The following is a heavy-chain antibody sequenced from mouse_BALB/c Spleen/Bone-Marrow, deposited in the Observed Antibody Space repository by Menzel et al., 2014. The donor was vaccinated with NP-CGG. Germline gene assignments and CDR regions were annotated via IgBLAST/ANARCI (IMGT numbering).Heavy chain of an antibody. CDR1: GYTFTSYD. V-gene: IGHV1S56*01. CDR2: IYPGDGST. CDR3: ARSGDSSGYGFAY. D-gene: IGHD3-2*01. J-gene: IGHJ3*01. Sequence: QVQLKESGPELVKPGALVKISCKASGYTFTSYDINWVKQRPGQGLEWIGWIYPGDGSTKYNEKFKGKATLTADKSSSTVYMQLSSLTSENSAVYFCARSGDSSGYGFAYWGQGTLVNVSA.